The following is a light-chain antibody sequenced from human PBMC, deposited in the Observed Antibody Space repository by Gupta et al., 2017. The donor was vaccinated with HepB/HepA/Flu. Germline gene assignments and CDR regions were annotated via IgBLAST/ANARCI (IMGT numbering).Light chain of an antibody. CDR3: QSAESSGTYYV. J-gene: IGLJ1*01. V-gene: IGLV3-25*03. CDR1: ALPKQD. Sequence: SYELTQPPSLSVSPGQTARITCSGDALPKQDVCWYQQKPGQAPVLVIYKDNERPSGIPERFSGSSSGTTVTLTISGVQAADEADYYCQSAESSGTYYVFGTGTKVTVL. CDR2: KDN.